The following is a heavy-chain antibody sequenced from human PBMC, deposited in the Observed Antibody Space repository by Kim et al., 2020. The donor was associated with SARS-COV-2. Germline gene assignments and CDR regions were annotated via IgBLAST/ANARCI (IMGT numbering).Heavy chain of an antibody. CDR1: GFTFSSYG. CDR3: ANTRADYGDDHY. J-gene: IGHJ4*02. V-gene: IGHV3-30*18. D-gene: IGHD4-17*01. CDR2: ISYDGSNK. Sequence: GGSLRLSCAASGFTFSSYGMHWVRQAPGKGLEWVAVISYDGSNKYYADSVKGRFTISRDNSKNTLYLQMNSLRAEDTAVYYCANTRADYGDDHYWGQGTLVTVSS.